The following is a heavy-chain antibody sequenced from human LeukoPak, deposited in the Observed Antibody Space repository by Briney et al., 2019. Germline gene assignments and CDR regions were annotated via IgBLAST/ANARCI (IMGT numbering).Heavy chain of an antibody. CDR2: THYTGET. CDR3: GRNLGSGSDH. V-gene: IGHV4-59*11. CDR1: GDSISGPY. J-gene: IGHJ4*02. Sequence: SETLSLTCNVSGDSISGPYWNWIRQSPGRGLEWIGYTHYTGETNYNSSLKSRLTMSVDTSNNQVYLRLSSVTAADTAVYYCGRNLGSGSDHWGQGTLVTVSS. D-gene: IGHD3-10*01.